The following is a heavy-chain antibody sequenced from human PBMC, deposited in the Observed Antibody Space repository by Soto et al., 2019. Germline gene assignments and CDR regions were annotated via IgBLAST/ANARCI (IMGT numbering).Heavy chain of an antibody. J-gene: IGHJ6*02. D-gene: IGHD5-12*01. CDR3: AQDRKYSGFDLGGRPRHIHSGLDV. V-gene: IGHV3-11*01. CDR2: ISHSGTTA. Sequence: QVQLVESGGGFVKPGGSLRLSCEASGFTFSDYYMTWFRQAPGKGLEWVSSISHSGTTADSADTVTGRFAISRDNGKQSLFLHMVSLSSEDTAVYYCAQDRKYSGFDLGGRPRHIHSGLDVWGAGTTVTVSS. CDR1: GFTFSDYY.